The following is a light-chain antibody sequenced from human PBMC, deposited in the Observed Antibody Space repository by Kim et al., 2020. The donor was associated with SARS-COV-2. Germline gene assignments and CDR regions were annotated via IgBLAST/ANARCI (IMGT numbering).Light chain of an antibody. J-gene: IGLJ2*01. Sequence: QSITIACTGTSSDVGGYNYVSWYQQHPGKAPQLLIYDVTKRPSGVSNRFSGSKSGNTASLTISGLQAEDEADYHCSSFTSSSTYVVFGGGTQLTVL. CDR3: SSFTSSSTYVV. CDR2: DVT. CDR1: SSDVGGYNY. V-gene: IGLV2-14*04.